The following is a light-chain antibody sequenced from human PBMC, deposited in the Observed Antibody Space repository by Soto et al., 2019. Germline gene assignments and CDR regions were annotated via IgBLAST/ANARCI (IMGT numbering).Light chain of an antibody. CDR2: SNN. V-gene: IGLV1-44*01. CDR3: AAWDDSLNGWV. CDR1: SSNIGSNT. Sequence: QSVLTQPPSSSGTPGQRVTISCCGSSSNIGSNTGNWYQQLPGTGPKILIYSNNQRPSGVPDRFSGSKSGTSASLAISGLQSEDEADYYCAAWDDSLNGWVFGGGTKLTVL. J-gene: IGLJ3*02.